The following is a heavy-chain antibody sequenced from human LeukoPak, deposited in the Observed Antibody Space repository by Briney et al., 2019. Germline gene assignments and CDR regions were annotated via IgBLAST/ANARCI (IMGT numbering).Heavy chain of an antibody. CDR3: ARDPGSAFGGVIVKVYYYYMDV. CDR1: GFSIATYW. Sequence: PGGSLRLYCVGSGFSIATYWMSWVRQAPGKGLEWVANIKQDGSEKYYVDSVKGRFTISRDNAKNSLYLQMNSLRAEDTAVYYCARDPGSAFGGVIVKVYYYYMDVWGKGTTVTVFS. CDR2: IKQDGSEK. D-gene: IGHD3-16*02. V-gene: IGHV3-7*01. J-gene: IGHJ6*03.